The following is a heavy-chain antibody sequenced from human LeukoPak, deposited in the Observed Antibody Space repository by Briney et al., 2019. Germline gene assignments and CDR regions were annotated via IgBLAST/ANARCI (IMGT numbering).Heavy chain of an antibody. D-gene: IGHD3-16*01. Sequence: GGSLRLSCAASGFSVSSNAMSWVRQAPGKAPDWVSGMSAAGGRTYYADSVKGRFTISRDNSKNTLYLQMNSLRAEDTAVYYCAKWGTGIPFDYWGQGTLVTVS. CDR2: MSAAGGRT. CDR3: AKWGTGIPFDY. V-gene: IGHV3-23*01. J-gene: IGHJ4*02. CDR1: GFSVSSNA.